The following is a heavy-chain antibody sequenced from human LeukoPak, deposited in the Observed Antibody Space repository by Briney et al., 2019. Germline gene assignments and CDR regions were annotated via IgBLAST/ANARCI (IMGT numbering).Heavy chain of an antibody. Sequence: GGSLRLPCAASGFTFSSYAMSWVRQAPGKGLEWVSGISGSGGSTHYADSVKDRFTISRDNFKNTLYLQMNSLRAEDTAVYYCAKETVVVVAATPDAFDIWGQGTMVTVSS. D-gene: IGHD2-15*01. V-gene: IGHV3-23*01. CDR3: AKETVVVVAATPDAFDI. CDR1: GFTFSSYA. CDR2: ISGSGGST. J-gene: IGHJ3*02.